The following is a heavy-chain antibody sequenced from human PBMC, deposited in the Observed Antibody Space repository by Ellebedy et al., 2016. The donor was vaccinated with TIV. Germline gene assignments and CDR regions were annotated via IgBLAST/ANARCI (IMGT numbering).Heavy chain of an antibody. J-gene: IGHJ4*02. CDR2: ISNTGSRT. Sequence: GESLKISCAASGFTFSRYAMSWVRQAPGKGLEWVSTISNTGSRTYYADSVEGRFIISRDNSKRTLYLQMNSLRAEDTAVYYCAKGRGGGSDSSAPRYYFDSWGLGTLVTVSS. D-gene: IGHD6-19*01. V-gene: IGHV3-23*01. CDR3: AKGRGGGSDSSAPRYYFDS. CDR1: GFTFSRYA.